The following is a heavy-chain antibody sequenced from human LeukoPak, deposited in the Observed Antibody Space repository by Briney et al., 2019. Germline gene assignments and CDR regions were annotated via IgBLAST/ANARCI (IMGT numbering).Heavy chain of an antibody. D-gene: IGHD3-9*01. J-gene: IGHJ4*02. Sequence: GGSLRLSCAASGFTFSTYAMHWVRQAPGKGLEYVSAISSNGQSTYYADSVKGRFTISRDNSENTVYLQMGSLRAEDMAVYYCARGRWVDIVTHGFDYWGQGSLVTVSS. V-gene: IGHV3-64*02. CDR3: ARGRWVDIVTHGFDY. CDR1: GFTFSTYA. CDR2: ISSNGQST.